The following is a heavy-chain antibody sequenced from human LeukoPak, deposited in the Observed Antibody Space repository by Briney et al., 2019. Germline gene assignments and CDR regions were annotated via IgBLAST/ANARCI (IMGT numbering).Heavy chain of an antibody. Sequence: SETLSLTCAVSGGSISSGGYSWSWIRQPPGKGLEWIGYIYHSGSTYYNPSFKSRVTISVDRSKNQFSLKLSSVTAADTAVYYWGKSTYYYDSSGRKYNWFEPWGQGTLVTVSS. D-gene: IGHD3-22*01. V-gene: IGHV4-30-2*01. J-gene: IGHJ5*02. CDR2: IYHSGST. CDR3: GKSTYYYDSSGRKYNWFEP. CDR1: GGSISSGGYS.